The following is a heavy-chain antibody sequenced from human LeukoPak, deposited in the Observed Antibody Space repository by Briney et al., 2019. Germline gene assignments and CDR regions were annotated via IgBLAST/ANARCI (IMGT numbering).Heavy chain of an antibody. CDR2: IYYSGST. V-gene: IGHV4-59*01. J-gene: IGHJ4*02. D-gene: IGHD3-3*01. Sequence: PSETLSLTCTVSGGFISSYYWSWIRQPPGKGLEWGGYIYYSGSTNYNPSLKSRVTISVDTSKNQFSLKLSSVTAADTAVYYCARGDDFWSGYPPFDYWGQGTLVTVSS. CDR3: ARGDDFWSGYPPFDY. CDR1: GGFISSYY.